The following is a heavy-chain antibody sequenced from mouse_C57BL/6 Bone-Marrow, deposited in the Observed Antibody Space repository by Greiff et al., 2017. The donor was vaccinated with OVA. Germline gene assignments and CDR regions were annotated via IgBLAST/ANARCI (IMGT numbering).Heavy chain of an antibody. CDR1: GYTFTSYW. Sequence: VQLQQPGAELVMPGASVKLSCKASGYTFTSYWMHWVKQRPGQGLEWIGEIDPSDSYTNYNQKFKGKSTLTVATSSSTAYMQLSSLTSEDSAVYYCARESYYGSSYFYWYFDVWGTGTTVTVSS. CDR3: ARESYYGSSYFYWYFDV. D-gene: IGHD1-1*01. CDR2: IDPSDSYT. J-gene: IGHJ1*03. V-gene: IGHV1-69*01.